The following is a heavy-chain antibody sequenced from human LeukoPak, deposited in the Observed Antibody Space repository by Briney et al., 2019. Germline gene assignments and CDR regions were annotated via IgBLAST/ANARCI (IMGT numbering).Heavy chain of an antibody. V-gene: IGHV1-46*01. CDR2: IFPCDGSP. CDR3: ARKRPSSQIAGAAAGPPFDY. CDR1: GYTITSYY. D-gene: IGHD6-13*01. Sequence: GASVSVSCTASGYTITSYYIHWMRQAPGPGLEWMGMIFPCDGSPTYAQKFQGRVTMTRDTSTSTVYMELSSLRSEDTAVYYCARKRPSSQIAGAAAGPPFDYWGQGTLVTVSS. J-gene: IGHJ4*02.